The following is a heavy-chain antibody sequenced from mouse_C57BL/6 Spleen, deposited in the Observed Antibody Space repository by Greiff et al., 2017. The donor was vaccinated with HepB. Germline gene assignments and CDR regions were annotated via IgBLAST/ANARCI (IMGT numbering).Heavy chain of an antibody. D-gene: IGHD1-1*01. CDR2: IYPGDGDT. J-gene: IGHJ3*01. CDR1: GYAFSSSW. Sequence: QVQLKESGPELVKPGASVKISCKASGYAFSSSWMNWVKQRPGKGLEWIGRIYPGDGDTNYNGKFKGKATLTADKSSSTAYMQLSSLTSEDSAVYFCASPYYYGSSYGEGFAYWGQGTLVTVSA. V-gene: IGHV1-82*01. CDR3: ASPYYYGSSYGEGFAY.